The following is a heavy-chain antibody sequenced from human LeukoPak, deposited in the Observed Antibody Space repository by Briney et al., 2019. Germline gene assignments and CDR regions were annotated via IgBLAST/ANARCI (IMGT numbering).Heavy chain of an antibody. V-gene: IGHV4-39*01. J-gene: IGHJ4*02. CDR1: GVSISTSIYY. Sequence: PSETLSLTCTVSGVSISTSIYYWAWIRQPPGKGLEWIGSMFYRGSTYYNASLKSRVTISVDTSKNQFSLNLSSVTASDTAIFYCARQGGWVGAAPLIQYWGQGTLVTVSS. CDR2: MFYRGST. CDR3: ARQGGWVGAAPLIQY. D-gene: IGHD2-15*01.